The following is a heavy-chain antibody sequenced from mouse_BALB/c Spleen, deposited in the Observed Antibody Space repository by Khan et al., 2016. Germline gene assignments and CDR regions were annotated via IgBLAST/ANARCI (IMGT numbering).Heavy chain of an antibody. D-gene: IGHD2-3*01. Sequence: QLQQSGAELARPGASVKMSCKASGYTFTSYTMHWVKQRPGQGLEWIGYFIPSSGYTNYNQKFKDKATLTADKSSSTAYMQLNSLTSEDSAVYYCAREVWLLGYFDYWGQGTTLTVSS. CDR1: GYTFTSYT. CDR3: AREVWLLGYFDY. V-gene: IGHV1-4*01. J-gene: IGHJ2*01. CDR2: FIPSSGYT.